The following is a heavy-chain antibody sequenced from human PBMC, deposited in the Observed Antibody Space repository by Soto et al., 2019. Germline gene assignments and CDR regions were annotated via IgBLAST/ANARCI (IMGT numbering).Heavy chain of an antibody. V-gene: IGHV4-31*03. CDR2: IYYSGST. CDR3: ARSPGNVLMVYAVFDY. CDR1: GGSISSGGYY. J-gene: IGHJ4*02. Sequence: SETLSLTCTVSGGSISSGGYYWSWIRQHPGKGLEWIGYIYYSGSTYYNPSLKSRVTISVDTSKNQFSLKLSSVTAADTAVYYCARSPGNVLMVYAVFDYWGQGTLVTVSS. D-gene: IGHD2-8*01.